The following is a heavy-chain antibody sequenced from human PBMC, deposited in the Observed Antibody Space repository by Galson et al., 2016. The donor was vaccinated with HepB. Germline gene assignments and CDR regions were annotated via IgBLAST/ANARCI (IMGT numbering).Heavy chain of an antibody. CDR2: IYCDSST. CDR3: ARHNYYQYYMDV. Sequence: SLRLSCAASGFAVSTNYLSWVRQAPGKGLEWVSVIYCDSSTYYADSVKGRFTISRDNSKNTVFLQMNNLRAEDTAVYYCARHNYYQYYMDVWGKGTTVTVSS. J-gene: IGHJ6*03. V-gene: IGHV3-53*01. CDR1: GFAVSTNY.